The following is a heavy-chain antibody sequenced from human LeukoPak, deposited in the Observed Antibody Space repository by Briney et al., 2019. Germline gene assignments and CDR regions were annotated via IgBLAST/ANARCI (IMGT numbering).Heavy chain of an antibody. CDR2: INQDGSQN. Sequence: GGSLRLSCAASGFTFSSYWMSWVRQAPGKGLEWVANINQDGSQNDYVDSVKGRFTISRDNAKNSLFLQMNSLRAEDTAVYYCATTPGAYYYYHMDVWGQGTTVTVPS. V-gene: IGHV3-7*03. CDR1: GFTFSSYW. D-gene: IGHD3-10*01. CDR3: ATTPGAYYYYHMDV. J-gene: IGHJ6*02.